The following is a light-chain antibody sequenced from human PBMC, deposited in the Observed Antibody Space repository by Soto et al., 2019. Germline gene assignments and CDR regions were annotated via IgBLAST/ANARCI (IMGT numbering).Light chain of an antibody. CDR3: SSYTGSSTLV. CDR1: SSDVGGYNY. J-gene: IGLJ2*01. CDR2: DVS. V-gene: IGLV2-14*01. Sequence: QSALTQPASVSGSPGQSITISCSGTSSDVGGYNYVSWYQQHPGKAPKLMIYDVSYRPSGVSNRFSGSKSGNTASLTISGLQADEEADYYCSSYTGSSTLVFGGGTKLTVL.